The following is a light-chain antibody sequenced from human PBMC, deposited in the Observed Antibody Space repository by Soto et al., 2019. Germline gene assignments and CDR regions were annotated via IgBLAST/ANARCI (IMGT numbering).Light chain of an antibody. Sequence: DIQMTQSPSTLSASVGDRVTITCRASQSIGRWLAWYQQKPGKAPKVLIYDASTLKSGVPSRFSGSGSGTDFTLTISSLQPDDFAIYYCQQYNSYWTCGQGTKVDIK. J-gene: IGKJ1*01. CDR1: QSIGRW. CDR2: DAS. CDR3: QQYNSYWT. V-gene: IGKV1-5*01.